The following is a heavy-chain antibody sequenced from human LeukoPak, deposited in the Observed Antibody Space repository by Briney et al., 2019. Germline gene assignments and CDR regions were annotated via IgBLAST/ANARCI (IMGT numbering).Heavy chain of an antibody. D-gene: IGHD3-22*01. Sequence: GGSLRLSCAASGFTFSSYAMSWVRQAPGKGLEWVSAISGSGGSTYYADSVKGRFTISRDNSKNTLYLQMNSLRAEDTAVYYCAKDWGETKKYDSSGAYYFDYWGQGTLVTVSS. CDR3: AKDWGETKKYDSSGAYYFDY. CDR1: GFTFSSYA. J-gene: IGHJ4*02. CDR2: ISGSGGST. V-gene: IGHV3-23*01.